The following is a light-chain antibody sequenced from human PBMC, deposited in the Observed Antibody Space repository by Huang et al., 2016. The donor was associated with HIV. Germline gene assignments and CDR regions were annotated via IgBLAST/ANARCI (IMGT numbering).Light chain of an antibody. Sequence: DIQMTQSPPSLSASVGDRVTFTCRADQNIGKSLNWYQQKPGKAPKLLVYTASTWERGVPSRFSGSGSGSRFTLNITNLEPEDFATYYCQQCFTVPRTFG. CDR2: TAS. V-gene: IGKV1-39*01. CDR1: QNIGKS. CDR3: QQCFTVPRT. J-gene: IGKJ1*01.